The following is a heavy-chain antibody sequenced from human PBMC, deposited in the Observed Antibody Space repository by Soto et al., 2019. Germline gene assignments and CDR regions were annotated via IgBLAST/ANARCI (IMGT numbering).Heavy chain of an antibody. Sequence: GGSLRLSCAASGFTFSSYWMSWVRQAPGKGLEWVANIKQDGSEKYYVDSVKGRFTISRDNAKNSLYLQMNSLRAEDTAVYYCARDYDYIWGSYRHLDYWGQGTLVTVSS. J-gene: IGHJ4*02. V-gene: IGHV3-7*01. CDR3: ARDYDYIWGSYRHLDY. D-gene: IGHD3-16*02. CDR1: GFTFSSYW. CDR2: IKQDGSEK.